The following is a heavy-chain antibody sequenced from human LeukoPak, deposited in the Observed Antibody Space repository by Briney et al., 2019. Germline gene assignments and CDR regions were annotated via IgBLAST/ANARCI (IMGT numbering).Heavy chain of an antibody. CDR3: ARVRGTTSAGHLDY. J-gene: IGHJ4*02. CDR1: GYTFTGYY. D-gene: IGHD1-1*01. Sequence: ASVTVSCKTSGYTFTGYYIHWVRQAPGQGLEWVGWISPDSGGTDYAQKFQGRVTMTRDTSISTYYMDLGRLRYDDTAMYFCARVRGTTSAGHLDYWGQGTLVTVSS. V-gene: IGHV1-2*02. CDR2: ISPDSGGT.